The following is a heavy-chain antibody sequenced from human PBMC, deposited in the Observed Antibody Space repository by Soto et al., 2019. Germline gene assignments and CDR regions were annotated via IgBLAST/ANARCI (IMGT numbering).Heavy chain of an antibody. CDR3: ARGAPPTDDAFDI. CDR2: INHSGST. Sequence: SETLSLTCAVYGGSFSGYYWSWIRQPPGKGLEWIGEINHSGSTNYNPSLKSRVTISVDTSKNQFSLKLSSVTAADTAVYYCARGAPPTDDAFDIWGQGTMVTVSS. J-gene: IGHJ3*02. V-gene: IGHV4-34*01. CDR1: GGSFSGYY.